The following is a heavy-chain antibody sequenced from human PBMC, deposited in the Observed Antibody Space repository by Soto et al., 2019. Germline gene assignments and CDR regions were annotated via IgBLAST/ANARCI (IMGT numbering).Heavy chain of an antibody. CDR3: ARDLDVWSGYYLFDY. V-gene: IGHV3-33*01. J-gene: IGHJ4*02. CDR1: GFTFSSYG. CDR2: IWFDGSNK. Sequence: QVQLEESGGGVVQPGRSLRLSCAASGFTFSSYGMHWVRQAPGKGLEWVAVIWFDGSNKYYADSVKGRFTISRDNSKNTLYLQMNSLRAEDTAIYYCARDLDVWSGYYLFDYWGQGTLVTVSS. D-gene: IGHD3-3*01.